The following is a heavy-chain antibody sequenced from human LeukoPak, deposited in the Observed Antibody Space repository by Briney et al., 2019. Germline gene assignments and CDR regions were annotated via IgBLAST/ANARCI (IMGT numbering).Heavy chain of an antibody. V-gene: IGHV4-34*01. J-gene: IGHJ4*02. CDR2: IYHSGTT. CDR3: ARSDSTTFGLDY. Sequence: SETLSLTCAVYGGSFSGYSWNWIRQPTGKGLEWIGDIYHSGTTNYNPSLKSRVTISIDTSRNHFSLKLSSVTAADTAVYYCARSDSTTFGLDYWGQGSLVTVSS. D-gene: IGHD1-1*01. CDR1: GGSFSGYS.